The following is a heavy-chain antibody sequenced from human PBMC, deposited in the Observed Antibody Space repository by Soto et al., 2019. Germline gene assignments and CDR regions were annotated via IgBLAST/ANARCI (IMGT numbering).Heavy chain of an antibody. CDR1: GYTFTSYG. CDR3: ARDRYSSGYYYYYYMDV. V-gene: IGHV1-18*01. CDR2: ISAYNGNT. D-gene: IGHD6-19*01. Sequence: ASVKVCCKASGYTFTSYGISWVRQAPGQGLEWMGWISAYNGNTNYAQKLQGRVTMTTDTSTSTAYMELRSLRSDDTAVYYCARDRYSSGYYYYYYMDVWGKGTTVTVSS. J-gene: IGHJ6*03.